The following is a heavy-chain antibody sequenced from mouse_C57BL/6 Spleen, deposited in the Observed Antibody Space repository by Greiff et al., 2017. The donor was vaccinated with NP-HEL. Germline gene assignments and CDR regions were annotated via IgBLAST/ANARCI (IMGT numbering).Heavy chain of an antibody. J-gene: IGHJ2*01. CDR1: GYTFTSYW. Sequence: QVQLQQPGAELVMPGASVKLSCKASGYTFTSYWMHWVKQRPGQGLEWIGEIDPSDSYTNYNQKFKGKSTLTVDKSSSTAYMQLSSLTSEDSAVYYCERRGSGTGEDSFDYWGQGTTLTVSS. D-gene: IGHD4-1*01. CDR3: ERRGSGTGEDSFDY. V-gene: IGHV1-69*01. CDR2: IDPSDSYT.